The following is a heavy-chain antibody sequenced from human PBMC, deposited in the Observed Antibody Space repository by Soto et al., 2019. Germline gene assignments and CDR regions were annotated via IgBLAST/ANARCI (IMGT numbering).Heavy chain of an antibody. CDR2: INPNSGGT. CDR1: GYTFTGYY. V-gene: IGHV1-2*02. Sequence: ASVKVSCKASGYTFTGYYMHWVRQAPGQGREGMGWINPNSGGTNYAQKFQGRVTMTRDTSISTAYMELSRLRSDDTAVYYCASSNPYYYASSGDYYDALAFDIWGHGTMVTVSS. D-gene: IGHD3-22*01. CDR3: ASSNPYYYASSGDYYDALAFDI. J-gene: IGHJ3*02.